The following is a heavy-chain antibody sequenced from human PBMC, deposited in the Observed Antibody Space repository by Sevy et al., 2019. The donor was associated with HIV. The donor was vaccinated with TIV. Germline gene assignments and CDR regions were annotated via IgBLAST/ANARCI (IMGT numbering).Heavy chain of an antibody. V-gene: IGHV3-23*01. CDR3: ASGDTAMITDLDY. CDR1: GFTFSNYA. D-gene: IGHD5-18*01. Sequence: GGSLRLSCGASGFTFSNYAMSWVRQAPGKGPEWVSGINNGGSTYYADSVKGRFTISRDNSKKMVFLQMNSLRAEDTAVYYCASGDTAMITDLDYWGQGALVTVSS. CDR2: INNGGST. J-gene: IGHJ4*02.